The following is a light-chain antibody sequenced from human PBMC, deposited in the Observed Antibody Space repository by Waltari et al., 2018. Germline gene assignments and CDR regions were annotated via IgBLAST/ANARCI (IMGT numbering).Light chain of an antibody. V-gene: IGKV1-9*01. CDR1: QGISFY. CDR2: LAS. J-gene: IGKJ4*01. Sequence: DIQLTQSPSFLSASVGDRVTITCRASQGISFYLAWYQQKPGKAPELLVYLASTLQSGVPSGFSGSGSGTEFARTISSLQPEDFATYYWQQFNNYPLIFGGGTKVEIK. CDR3: QQFNNYPLI.